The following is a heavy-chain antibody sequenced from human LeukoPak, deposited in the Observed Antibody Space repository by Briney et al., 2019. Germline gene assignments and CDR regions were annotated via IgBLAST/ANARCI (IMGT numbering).Heavy chain of an antibody. CDR1: RCTFTGYF. D-gene: IGHD6-19*01. CDR2: INPDSGGT. CDR3: ARDTSGWHQFDY. V-gene: IGHV1-2*06. J-gene: IGHJ4*02. Sequence: ASVKVSCKASRCTFTGYFMHWVLQAPGQGLEWIGRINPDSGGTNYAQKFQGRVTMTRDTSISTAYMELSRLRSDDTAVYYCARDTSGWHQFDYWGQGTLVTVSS.